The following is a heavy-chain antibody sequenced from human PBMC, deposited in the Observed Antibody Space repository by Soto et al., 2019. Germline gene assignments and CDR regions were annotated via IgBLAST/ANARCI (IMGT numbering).Heavy chain of an antibody. CDR2: IWYDGSNK. D-gene: IGHD1-26*01. CDR3: ARNPLGRASYWGVGYYYYGMDV. J-gene: IGHJ6*02. Sequence: GSLRLSCAASGFTFSSYGMHWVRQAPGKGLEWVAVIWYDGSNKYYADSVKGRFTISRDNSKNTLYLQMNSLRAEDTAVYYCARNPLGRASYWGVGYYYYGMDVCGQGTTVTVSS. V-gene: IGHV3-33*01. CDR1: GFTFSSYG.